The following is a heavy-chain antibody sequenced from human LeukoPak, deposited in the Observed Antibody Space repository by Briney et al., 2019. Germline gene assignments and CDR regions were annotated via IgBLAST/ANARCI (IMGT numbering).Heavy chain of an antibody. J-gene: IGHJ3*02. D-gene: IGHD1-26*01. CDR3: ARDYSGSYYGYDAFDI. CDR1: GFTFSSYS. V-gene: IGHV3-21*01. CDR2: ISSSSSYI. Sequence: GGSLRLSFAASGFTFSSYSMNWVRQAPGKGLEWVSSISSSSSYIYYADSVKGRFTISRDNAKNSLYLQMNSLRAEDTAVYYCARDYSGSYYGYDAFDIWGQGTMVTVSS.